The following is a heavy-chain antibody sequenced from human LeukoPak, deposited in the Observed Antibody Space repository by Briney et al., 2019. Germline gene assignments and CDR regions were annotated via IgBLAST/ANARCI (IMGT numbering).Heavy chain of an antibody. CDR1: GGSFSGYY. CDR2: INHRGST. CDR3: ARGQTSTYSSSPGPRGWFDP. J-gene: IGHJ5*02. V-gene: IGHV4-34*01. Sequence: SETLSLTCAVYGGSFSGYYWSWIRQPPGKWLEWIGEINHRGSTNYNPSLKSRVTISVYTSKNQFSLKLSSVTAADTAVYYCARGQTSTYSSSPGPRGWFDPWGQGTLVTVSS. D-gene: IGHD6-13*01.